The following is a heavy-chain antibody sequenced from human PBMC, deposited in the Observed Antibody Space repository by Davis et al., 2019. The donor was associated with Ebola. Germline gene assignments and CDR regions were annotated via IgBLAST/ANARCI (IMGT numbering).Heavy chain of an antibody. CDR1: GGSFSGYY. CDR3: ARVSTTVTIFDY. CDR2: INHSGST. J-gene: IGHJ4*02. V-gene: IGHV4-34*01. D-gene: IGHD4-17*01. Sequence: PSETLSLTCAVYGGSFSGYYWSWIRQPPGKGLEWIGEINHSGSTNYNPSLKSRVTISVDTSKNQFSLKLSSVTAADTAVYYCARVSTTVTIFDYWGQGTLVTVSS.